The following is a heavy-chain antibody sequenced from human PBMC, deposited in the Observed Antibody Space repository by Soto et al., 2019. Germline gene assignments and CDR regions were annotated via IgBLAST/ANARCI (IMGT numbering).Heavy chain of an antibody. Sequence: PGESLKISSKGSGYSFTSYWIGWVRQMHEKGLEWMGIIYPGDSDTRYSPSFQGQVTISADKSISTAYLQWSSLKASDTAMYYCARSLATTKDIDYWGQGTPVTVSS. D-gene: IGHD5-12*01. CDR2: IYPGDSDT. J-gene: IGHJ4*02. V-gene: IGHV5-51*01. CDR1: GYSFTSYW. CDR3: ARSLATTKDIDY.